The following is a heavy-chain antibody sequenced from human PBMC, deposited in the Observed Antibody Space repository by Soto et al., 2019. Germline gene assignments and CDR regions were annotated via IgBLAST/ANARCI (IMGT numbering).Heavy chain of an antibody. Sequence: EEQLVESGGQLVQPGGSLRLSCAASGFILRNHWTTWVRQAPGKGLEWVAHINPDGSERSYVDSVKGRFTISRDDAKNAVYLQMTCLRAEDRAVDYCGRGHYGLDVWGQGTTVAVSS. CDR1: GFILRNHW. CDR3: GRGHYGLDV. J-gene: IGHJ6*02. CDR2: INPDGSER. V-gene: IGHV3-7*01.